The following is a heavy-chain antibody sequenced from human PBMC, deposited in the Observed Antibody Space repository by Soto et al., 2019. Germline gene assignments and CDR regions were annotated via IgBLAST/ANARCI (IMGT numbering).Heavy chain of an antibody. CDR1: GFTFSSYA. J-gene: IGHJ4*02. D-gene: IGHD3-10*01. CDR2: ISYDGSNK. V-gene: IGHV3-30-3*01. Sequence: GGSLRLSCAASGFTFSSYAMHWVRQAPGKGLEWVAVISYDGSNKYYADSVKGRFTISRDNSKNTLYLQMNSLRAEDTAVYYCARDRSYYGSGIHYWGQGTLVTVSS. CDR3: ARDRSYYGSGIHY.